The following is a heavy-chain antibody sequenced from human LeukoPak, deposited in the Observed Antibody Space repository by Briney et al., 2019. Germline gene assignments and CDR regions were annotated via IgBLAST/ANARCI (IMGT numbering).Heavy chain of an antibody. V-gene: IGHV4-59*05. J-gene: IGHJ4*02. CDR2: IYYSGST. CDR1: GFTVSSSF. CDR3: ARYRSESDDY. Sequence: KSGGSLRLSCAASGFTVSSSFMSWVRQAPGKGLEWIGTIYYSGSTYYNPSLKSRVTISVDTSKNQFSLRLSSVTAADTAVYYCARYRSESDDYWGQGTLVTVSS. D-gene: IGHD2-15*01.